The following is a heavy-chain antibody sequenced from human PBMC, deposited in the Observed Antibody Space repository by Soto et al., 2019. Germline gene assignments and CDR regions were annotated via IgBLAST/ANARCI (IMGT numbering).Heavy chain of an antibody. Sequence: EVQLVESGGGLVQPGRSLRLSCAASGFTFDDYAMHWVRQAPGKGLEWVSGISWNSGSIGYADSVKGRFTISRDNAKNSLYLQMNSLRAEDTALYYRAKDPSGGTGTAGAFDIWGQGTMVTVSS. CDR2: ISWNSGSI. J-gene: IGHJ3*02. D-gene: IGHD1-1*01. CDR3: AKDPSGGTGTAGAFDI. V-gene: IGHV3-9*01. CDR1: GFTFDDYA.